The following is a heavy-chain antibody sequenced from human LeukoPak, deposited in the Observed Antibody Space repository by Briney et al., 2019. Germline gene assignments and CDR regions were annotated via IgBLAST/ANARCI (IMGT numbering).Heavy chain of an antibody. CDR1: GFTFSSYS. Sequence: GGSLRLSCAASGFTFSSYSMNWVRQAPGKGLEWVSSISSSSSYIYYADSVKGRFTISRDNAKNSLYLQMNSLRAEDTAVYYCARLLRKGDNDIVVVPAATYFDYWGQGTLVTVSS. V-gene: IGHV3-21*01. J-gene: IGHJ4*02. CDR3: ARLLRKGDNDIVVVPAATYFDY. D-gene: IGHD2-2*01. CDR2: ISSSSSYI.